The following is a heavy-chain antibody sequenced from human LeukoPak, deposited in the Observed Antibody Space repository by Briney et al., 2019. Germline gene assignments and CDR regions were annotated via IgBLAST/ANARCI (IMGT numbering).Heavy chain of an antibody. Sequence: QTGGSLRLSCAASGFTFSTYSMNWVRQAPGKGLEWVSYISSSSTTIHYADSVKGRFTISRDNAKNSLYLQMNSLRAEDTAVYYCAPWGIPGEWGPGTLVTVSS. CDR1: GFTFSTYS. CDR3: APWGIPGE. V-gene: IGHV3-48*04. J-gene: IGHJ4*02. CDR2: ISSSSTTI. D-gene: IGHD2-21*01.